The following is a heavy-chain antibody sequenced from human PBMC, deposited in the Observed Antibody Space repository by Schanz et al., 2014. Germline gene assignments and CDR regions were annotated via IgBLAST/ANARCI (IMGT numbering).Heavy chain of an antibody. J-gene: IGHJ6*02. V-gene: IGHV3-48*01. Sequence: QLVGSGGGLIQPGGSLRLSCTASGFAFSSYSMNWVRQAPGKGLEWVSYICSSGNTIYYADSVKGRFTISRDNSENTLYLQMNSLSADDTAVFYCAKGMGYCSGGTCYDYYYYGLDVWGQGTTVTVSS. CDR3: AKGMGYCSGGTCYDYYYYGLDV. D-gene: IGHD2-15*01. CDR2: ICSSGNTI. CDR1: GFAFSSYS.